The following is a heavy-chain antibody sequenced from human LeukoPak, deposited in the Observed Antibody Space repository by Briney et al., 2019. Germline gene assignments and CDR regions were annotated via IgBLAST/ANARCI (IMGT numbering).Heavy chain of an antibody. D-gene: IGHD3-10*01. J-gene: IGHJ5*02. Sequence: SETLSLTCIVSGGSITSYYWSWIRQPPGKGLEWIGYIFYTGSSNYSPSLKSRVTISLDRSKNQFSLRLTSVTAADTAVYYCARAGAWQIDPWGQGTLVTVSS. CDR3: ARAGAWQIDP. V-gene: IGHV4-59*01. CDR1: GGSITSYY. CDR2: IFYTGSS.